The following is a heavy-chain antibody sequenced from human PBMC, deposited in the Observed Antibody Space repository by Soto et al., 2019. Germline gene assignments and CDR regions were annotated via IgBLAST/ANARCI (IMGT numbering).Heavy chain of an antibody. CDR3: ARGYSRQPREY. J-gene: IGHJ4*02. CDR1: GYSFTSYY. V-gene: IGHV1-46*01. CDR2: LNPVGGGA. D-gene: IGHD5-12*01. Sequence: QVQLVQSGAEVKKPGASVKVSCKASGYSFTSYYLHWVRQAPGQGLEWMGVLNPVGGGATYAKKCQGRVTMTRDTSTPTVYMELSSLRSEDTAMYYCARGYSRQPREYWGQGTLVTVSS.